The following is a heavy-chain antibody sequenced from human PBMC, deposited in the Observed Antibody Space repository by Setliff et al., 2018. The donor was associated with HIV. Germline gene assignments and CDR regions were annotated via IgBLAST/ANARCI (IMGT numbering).Heavy chain of an antibody. V-gene: IGHV4-39*01. CDR2: IYYSGST. D-gene: IGHD3-22*01. J-gene: IGHJ4*02. CDR3: GRQVPVPGVAVTPIDY. CDR1: AGSIRSSIYY. Sequence: PSETLSLTCTVSAGSIRSSIYYWAWIRQPPGKGLEWIGTIYYSGSTYYNPSLKSRATISVDTSKNQFSLKLSSVTAADTAVYYCGRQVPVPGVAVTPIDYWGQGTLVTVSS.